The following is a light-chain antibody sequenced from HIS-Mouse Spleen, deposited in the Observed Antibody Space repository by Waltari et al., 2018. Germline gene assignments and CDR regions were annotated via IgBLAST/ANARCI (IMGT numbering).Light chain of an antibody. CDR2: EDR. J-gene: IGLJ2*01. V-gene: IGLV3-10*01. CDR3: YSTDSSGNHRV. CDR1: ALPKKY. Sequence: SYELTQPPSVSVSPGQTARITCSGDALPKKYAYWYQQKSGQATVLVIYEDRKRPSGIPGRFSGSSSGTMATLTISGAQVDDEADYYCYSTDSSGNHRVFGGGTKLTVL.